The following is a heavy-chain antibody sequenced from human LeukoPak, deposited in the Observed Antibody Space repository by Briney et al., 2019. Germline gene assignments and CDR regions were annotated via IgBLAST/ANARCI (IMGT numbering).Heavy chain of an antibody. Sequence: SETLSLTCTVSGGSISSYYWSWIRQPPGKGLEWIGYIYYSGSTNYNPSLKSRVTISVDTSKNQFSLKLSSVTAEDTAVYYCARTHTMIVVVTGSDWFDPWGQGTLVTVSS. J-gene: IGHJ5*02. CDR2: IYYSGST. CDR3: ARTHTMIVVVTGSDWFDP. CDR1: GGSISSYY. D-gene: IGHD3-22*01. V-gene: IGHV4-59*01.